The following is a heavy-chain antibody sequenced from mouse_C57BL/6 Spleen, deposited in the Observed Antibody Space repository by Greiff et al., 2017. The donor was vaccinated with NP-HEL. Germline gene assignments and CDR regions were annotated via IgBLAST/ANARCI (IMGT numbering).Heavy chain of an antibody. CDR2: IYPGGGYT. J-gene: IGHJ4*01. CDR1: GYTFTNYW. Sequence: QVQLQQSGAELVRPGTSVKMSCKASGYTFTNYWIGWAKQRPGHGLEWIGDIYPGGGYTNYNEKFKGKATLTADKSSSTAYMQFSSLTSEDSAIYYCARYSVYYAMDYWGQGTSVTVSS. V-gene: IGHV1-63*01. CDR3: ARYSVYYAMDY.